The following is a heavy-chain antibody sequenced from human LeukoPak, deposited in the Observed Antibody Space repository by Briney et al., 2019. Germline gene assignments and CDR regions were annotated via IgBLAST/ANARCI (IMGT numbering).Heavy chain of an antibody. CDR1: GYTFTGYY. V-gene: IGHV1-2*02. CDR2: INPNSGGT. Sequence: ASVKVSCKASGYTFTGYYMHWVRQAPGQGLEWMGWINPNSGGTNYAQKFQGRVTMTRDTSISTAYMELSRLRSDDTAVYYCARADYGDYGAGYWGQGTLVTVSS. J-gene: IGHJ4*02. CDR3: ARADYGDYGAGY. D-gene: IGHD4-17*01.